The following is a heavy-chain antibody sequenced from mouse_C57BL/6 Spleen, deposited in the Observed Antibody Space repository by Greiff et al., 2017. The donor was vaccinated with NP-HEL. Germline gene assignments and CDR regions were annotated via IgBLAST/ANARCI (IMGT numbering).Heavy chain of an antibody. J-gene: IGHJ2*01. V-gene: IGHV1-52*01. CDR2: IDPSDSET. Sequence: VQLQQPGAELVRPGSSVKLSCKASGYTFTSYWMHWVKQRPIQGLEWIGNIDPSDSETHYNQKFKDKATLTVDKSSSTAYMQLSSLTSEDSAVYYCARDGYDVEFECWGQGTTLTVAS. D-gene: IGHD2-2*01. CDR1: GYTFTSYW. CDR3: ARDGYDVEFEC.